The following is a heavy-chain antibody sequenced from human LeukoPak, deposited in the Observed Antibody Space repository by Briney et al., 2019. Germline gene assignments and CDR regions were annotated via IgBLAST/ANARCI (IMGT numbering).Heavy chain of an antibody. D-gene: IGHD2-2*01. Sequence: GGSLRLSCAASGFTFSNYWMHWVRHAPGKGLVWVSRINSDGSSTNYADSVKGRFTVSRDNAKNTLYLQMTSLRAEDTAVYYCAKGGSTVIDYWGQGTLVTVSS. CDR2: INSDGSST. J-gene: IGHJ4*02. CDR1: GFTFSNYW. CDR3: AKGGSTVIDY. V-gene: IGHV3-74*01.